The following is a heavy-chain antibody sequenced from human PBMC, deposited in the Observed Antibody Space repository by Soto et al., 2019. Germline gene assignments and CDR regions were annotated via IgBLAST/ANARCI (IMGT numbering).Heavy chain of an antibody. V-gene: IGHV4-38-2*01. CDR1: GYSISSGYY. D-gene: IGHD5-18*01. CDR3: ARAPDVGSYGHGSFDP. CDR2: IYHGGST. J-gene: IGHJ5*02. Sequence: SETLSLTCAVSGYSISSGYYWGWLRQPPGKGLEWIGSIYHGGSTYYNPSLNSRVTLSIDMSKNQFSLKLSSVTAADTAVYYCARAPDVGSYGHGSFDPWGQGTLVTVSS.